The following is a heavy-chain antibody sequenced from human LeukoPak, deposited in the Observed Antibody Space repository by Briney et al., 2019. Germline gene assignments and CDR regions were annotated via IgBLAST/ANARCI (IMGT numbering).Heavy chain of an antibody. CDR3: ARRDGFGAIDFAFDI. CDR1: GYSFTSYR. CDR2: IYPGDSDT. V-gene: IGHV5-51*01. Sequence: GESLKISCKGSGYSFTSYRIGWVRQMPGKGLEWMGIIYPGDSDTRYSPSFQGQVTISADKSINTAYLQLNSLKASDTAIYYCARRDGFGAIDFAFDIWGQGTMVTVSS. D-gene: IGHD3-10*01. J-gene: IGHJ3*02.